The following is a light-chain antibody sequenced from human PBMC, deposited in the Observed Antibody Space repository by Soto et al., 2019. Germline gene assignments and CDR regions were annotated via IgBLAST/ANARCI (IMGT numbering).Light chain of an antibody. CDR1: SSDVGGYNY. CDR2: DVS. Sequence: QSALKQPASVSGSPGQSITISCTGTSSDVGGYNYVSWYQQHPGKAPKLMIYDVSNRPSGASNRFSGSESGNTASLTISGLQAEDEADYYCCSYTSSSTFVFGSGTKLTVL. CDR3: CSYTSSSTFV. V-gene: IGLV2-14*01. J-gene: IGLJ1*01.